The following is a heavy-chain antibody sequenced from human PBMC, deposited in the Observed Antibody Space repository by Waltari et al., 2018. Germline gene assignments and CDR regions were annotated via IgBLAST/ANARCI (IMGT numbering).Heavy chain of an antibody. V-gene: IGHV4-34*01. Sequence: QVQLQQWGAGLLKPSETLSLTCAVYGGSFSGYYWSWIRQPPGKGLEWIGEINHSGSTNYNPSLKSRVTISVDTSKNQFSLKLSSVTAADTAVYYCARAHQNSSSCYMDVCGKGTTVTVSS. J-gene: IGHJ6*03. D-gene: IGHD6-13*01. CDR2: INHSGST. CDR3: ARAHQNSSSCYMDV. CDR1: GGSFSGYY.